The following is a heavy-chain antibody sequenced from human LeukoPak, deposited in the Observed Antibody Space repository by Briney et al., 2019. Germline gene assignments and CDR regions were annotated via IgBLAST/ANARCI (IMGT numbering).Heavy chain of an antibody. D-gene: IGHD6-19*01. CDR3: ARFSSGWHRDY. J-gene: IGHJ4*02. CDR1: GGSISSSSYY. Sequence: SETLSLTCTVSGGSISSSSYYWGRIRPPPGKGLEWIGSIYYSGSTYYNPSLKSRVTISVDTSKNQFSLKLSSVTAADTAVYYCARFSSGWHRDYWGQGTLVTVSS. CDR2: IYYSGST. V-gene: IGHV4-39*01.